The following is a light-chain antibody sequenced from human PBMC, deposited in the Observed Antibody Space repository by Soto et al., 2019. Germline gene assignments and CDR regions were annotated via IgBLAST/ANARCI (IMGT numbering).Light chain of an antibody. J-gene: IGLJ1*01. CDR1: SSNIGAGYD. Sequence: QLVLTQPPSVSGAPGQRVTISCTGSSSNIGAGYDVHWYQQLPGTAPKLLIYDNSNRPSGVPDRISGSKSGTSASLAITGLQAEDEADYYCQSYDSSLSVLYVFGTGTKLTVL. CDR3: QSYDSSLSVLYV. V-gene: IGLV1-40*01. CDR2: DNS.